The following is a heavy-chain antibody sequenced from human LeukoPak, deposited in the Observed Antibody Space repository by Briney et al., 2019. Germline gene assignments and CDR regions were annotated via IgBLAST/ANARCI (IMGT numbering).Heavy chain of an antibody. D-gene: IGHD6-19*01. J-gene: IGHJ4*02. Sequence: TSETLSLTCTVSGGSISSYYWSWIRQPPGKGLEWIGYIYYSGSGNYNPSLQSRVTMSVDMSKNQLSLKLSSVTAADTAVYFCARAVTGTSPLGYWGQGALVTVSS. CDR3: ARAVTGTSPLGY. CDR1: GGSISSYY. CDR2: IYYSGSG. V-gene: IGHV4-59*01.